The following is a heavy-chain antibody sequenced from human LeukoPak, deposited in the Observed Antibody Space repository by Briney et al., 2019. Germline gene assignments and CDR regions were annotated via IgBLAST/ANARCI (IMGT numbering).Heavy chain of an antibody. CDR1: GGSISSYY. CDR3: ARVADDAFDI. Sequence: SETLSLTCTVPGGSISSYYWSWIRQPPGKGLEWIGYIYYSGSTNYNPSLKSRVTISVDTSKNQFSLKLSSVTAADTAVYYCARVADDAFDIWGQGTMVTVSS. J-gene: IGHJ3*02. CDR2: IYYSGST. V-gene: IGHV4-59*01.